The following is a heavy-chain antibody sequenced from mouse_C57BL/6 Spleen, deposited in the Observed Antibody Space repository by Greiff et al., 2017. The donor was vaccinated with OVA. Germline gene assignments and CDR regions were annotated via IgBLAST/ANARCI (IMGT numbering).Heavy chain of an antibody. V-gene: IGHV1-55*01. Sequence: QVQLQQSGAELVKPGASVKMSCKASGYTFTSYWITWVKQRPGQGLEWIGDIYPGSGSTNYNEKFKSKATLTVDTSYSTAYMQLSSLTSEDSAVYYCARQLGNFDYWGQGTTLTVSS. CDR3: ARQLGNFDY. D-gene: IGHD4-1*02. CDR1: GYTFTSYW. CDR2: IYPGSGST. J-gene: IGHJ2*01.